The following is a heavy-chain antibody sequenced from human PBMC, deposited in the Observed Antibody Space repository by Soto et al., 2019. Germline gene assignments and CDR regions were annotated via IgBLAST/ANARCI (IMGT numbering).Heavy chain of an antibody. Sequence: SQTLSLTCAISGDSVSSYSAAWNWIRQSPSGGLEWLGRTYYRSRFFSDYAESVKSRIIIIPDTSKNQFSLQLKPVTPEDTAVYYCVRDRYSSTGWFDPWGQGTPVTVSS. CDR2: TYYRSRFFS. CDR3: VRDRYSSTGWFDP. J-gene: IGHJ5*02. D-gene: IGHD2-2*01. CDR1: GDSVSSYSAA. V-gene: IGHV6-1*01.